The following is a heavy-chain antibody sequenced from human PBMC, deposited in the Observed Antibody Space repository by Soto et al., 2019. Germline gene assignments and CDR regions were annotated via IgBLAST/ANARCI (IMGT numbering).Heavy chain of an antibody. CDR2: IYYSWST. Sequence: QVQLQESCPGLVKPSQTLSLTCTVSGGSISSGDYYWSWLRQPPGKGLEWIGYIYYSWSTYYNPSLKSRVTISVDTSKNQFSLKLSSVTAADTAVYYCARDHYVYDILTGYGYYYGMDVWGQGTTVTVSS. CDR3: ARDHYVYDILTGYGYYYGMDV. J-gene: IGHJ6*02. V-gene: IGHV4-30-4*01. D-gene: IGHD3-9*01. CDR1: GGSISSGDYY.